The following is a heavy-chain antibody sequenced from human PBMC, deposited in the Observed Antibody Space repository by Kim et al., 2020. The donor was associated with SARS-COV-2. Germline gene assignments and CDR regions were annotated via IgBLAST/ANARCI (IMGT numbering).Heavy chain of an antibody. V-gene: IGHV1-69*01. Sequence: ILGTANYAQKFQGRVTITADESTSTAYMELSSRGSEDTAVYYCARGYGDYWGQGTLVTVSS. CDR3: ARGYGDY. CDR2: ILGTA. D-gene: IGHD2-15*01. J-gene: IGHJ4*02.